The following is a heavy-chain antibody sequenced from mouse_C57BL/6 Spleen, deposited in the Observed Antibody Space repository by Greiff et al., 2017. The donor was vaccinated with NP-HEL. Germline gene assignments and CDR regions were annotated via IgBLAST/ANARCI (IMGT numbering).Heavy chain of an antibody. V-gene: IGHV5-16*01. J-gene: IGHJ1*03. Sequence: EVKLMESEGGLVQPGSSMKLSCTASGFTFSDYYMAWVRQVPEKGLEWVANINYDGSSTYYLDSLKSRFIISRDNAKNILYLQMSSLKSEDTATYYCARETGDYDGWYFDVWGTGTTVTVSS. D-gene: IGHD2-4*01. CDR1: GFTFSDYY. CDR3: ARETGDYDGWYFDV. CDR2: INYDGSST.